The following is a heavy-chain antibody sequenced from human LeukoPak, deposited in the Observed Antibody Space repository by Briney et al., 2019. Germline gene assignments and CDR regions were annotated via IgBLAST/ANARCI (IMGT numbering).Heavy chain of an antibody. V-gene: IGHV4-34*01. CDR2: INHSGST. D-gene: IGHD6-19*01. CDR3: ARAAPRISFRSFIAVAGTGEYFDY. J-gene: IGHJ4*02. CDR1: GGSISSYY. Sequence: PSETLSLTCTVSGGSISSYYWSWIRQPPGKGLEWIGEINHSGSTNYNPSLKSRVTISVDTSKNQFSLKLSSVTAADTAVYYCARAAPRISFRSFIAVAGTGEYFDYWGQGTLVTVSS.